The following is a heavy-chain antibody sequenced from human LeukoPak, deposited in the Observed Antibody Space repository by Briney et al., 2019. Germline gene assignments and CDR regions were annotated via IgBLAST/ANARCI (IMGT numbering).Heavy chain of an antibody. D-gene: IGHD2-21*02. CDR3: GSSVSAPY. Sequence: AGGSLRLSCAASGFTFSNYWMHWVRQAPGKRLVWVSRINSDGSRTNYADSVKGRFTISRDNAKNTLYLQMNSLGAEDTAVYYCGSSVSAPYWGQGTLVTVSS. J-gene: IGHJ4*02. CDR2: INSDGSRT. CDR1: GFTFSNYW. V-gene: IGHV3-74*01.